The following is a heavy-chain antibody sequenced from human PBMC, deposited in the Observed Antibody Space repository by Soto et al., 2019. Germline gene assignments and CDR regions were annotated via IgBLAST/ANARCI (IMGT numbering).Heavy chain of an antibody. Sequence: EMQLVQSGGGLVQPGGSLRLSCAASGFTFSSYEMHWVRQAPGKGLEWISYISSSGTGTYYADSVRGRLTMSRDNTKNSVSLQMYSLRAEDTAIYYCVRDLHEPLAADALREANWGQGTQVTVSS. J-gene: IGHJ4*02. CDR3: VRDLHEPLAADALREAN. CDR1: GFTFSSYE. D-gene: IGHD4-17*01. V-gene: IGHV3-48*03. CDR2: ISSSGTGT.